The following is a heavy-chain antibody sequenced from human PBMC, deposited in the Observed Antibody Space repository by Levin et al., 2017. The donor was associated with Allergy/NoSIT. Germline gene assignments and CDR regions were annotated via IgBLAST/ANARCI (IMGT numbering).Heavy chain of an antibody. V-gene: IGHV4-31*01. CDR1: GVSVSTVNYC. Sequence: SETLSLTCTVSGVSVSTVNYCWSWIRQHPGKGLEWIGYIHYSGDTYYNPSLKSPLSISVDTAKNQFSLNVISVTAADTALYFCARYVHCPHGECTSLDAFDVWGQGTMVTVSS. CDR3: ARYVHCPHGECTSLDAFDV. D-gene: IGHD2-8*01. CDR2: IHYSGDT. J-gene: IGHJ3*01.